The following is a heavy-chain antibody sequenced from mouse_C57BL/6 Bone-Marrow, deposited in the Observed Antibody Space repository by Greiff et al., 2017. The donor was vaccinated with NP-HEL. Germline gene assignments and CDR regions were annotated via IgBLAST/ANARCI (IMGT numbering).Heavy chain of an antibody. CDR2: IYPRSGNT. CDR3: ARRRYHYGSSPYWYFDV. CDR1: GYTFTSYG. V-gene: IGHV1-81*01. J-gene: IGHJ1*03. D-gene: IGHD1-1*01. Sequence: QVQLKESGAELARPGASVKLSCKASGYTFTSYGISWVKQRPGQGLEWIGEIYPRSGNTYYNEKFKGKATMTADKSSSTAYMELRSLTSEDSAVYFCARRRYHYGSSPYWYFDVWGTGTTVTVSS.